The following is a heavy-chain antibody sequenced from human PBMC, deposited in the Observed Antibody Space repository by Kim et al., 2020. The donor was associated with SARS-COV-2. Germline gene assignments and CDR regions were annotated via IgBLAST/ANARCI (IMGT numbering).Heavy chain of an antibody. CDR1: GGSFSGYY. CDR3: ARSLYHARSNSWVRFDP. J-gene: IGHJ5*02. V-gene: IGHV4-34*01. D-gene: IGHD6-13*01. CDR2: IYHRGTA. Sequence: SETLSLTCAVYGGSFSGYYWSWIRRPQGGGLEWIGEIYHRGTAKYNPSLKSRVTISADTSKNQVSLKLSSVTAADTAVYFCARSLYHARSNSWVRFDPWGRGTLVTVSS.